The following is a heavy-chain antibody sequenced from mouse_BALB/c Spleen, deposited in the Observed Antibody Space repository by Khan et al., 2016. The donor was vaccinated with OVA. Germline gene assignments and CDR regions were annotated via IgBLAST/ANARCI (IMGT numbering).Heavy chain of an antibody. Sequence: EVELVESGGGVVKPGGSLKLSCSASGFTFSSFAMSLVRQTPARRLGWVATISPGGHYTFYPDSVKGRFTISRDNARNTLYLQMSSRRSEDTAMYCGARSWVDYESLEYWGPGTSVTVSS. CDR3: ARSWVDYESLEY. J-gene: IGHJ4*01. CDR1: GFTFSSFA. D-gene: IGHD2-13*01. CDR2: ISPGGHYT. V-gene: IGHV5-9-3*01.